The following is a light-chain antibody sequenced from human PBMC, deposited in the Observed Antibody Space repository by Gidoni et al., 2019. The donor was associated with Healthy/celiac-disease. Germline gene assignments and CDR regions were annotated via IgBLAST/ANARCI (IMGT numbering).Light chain of an antibody. J-gene: IGLJ1*01. CDR3: SSYTSSSTPFYV. CDR1: SSDVGGYNY. V-gene: IGLV2-14*01. Sequence: QSALTQPASVSGSPGQSTTISCTGPSSDVGGYNYVSWYQQHPGKAPTLMIYEVRHRPSGVPDRFSGSKSGNTASLTISGLQAEDEADYYCSSYTSSSTPFYVFGTGTKVTVL. CDR2: EVR.